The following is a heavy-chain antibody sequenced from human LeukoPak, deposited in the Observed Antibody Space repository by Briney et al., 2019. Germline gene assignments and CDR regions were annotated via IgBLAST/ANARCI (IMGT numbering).Heavy chain of an antibody. V-gene: IGHV3-53*01. D-gene: IGHD1-20*01. CDR2: IYSDGST. CDR3: ARGPYNYGFDY. Sequence: GGSLRLSCAVSGFTVSSNYITWVRQASGKGLEWVSVIYSDGSTYYADSVKGRFTISRDNSKNTVYLQMNSLRAEDTAVYYCARGPYNYGFDYWGQGTLVTVSS. CDR1: GFTVSSNY. J-gene: IGHJ4*02.